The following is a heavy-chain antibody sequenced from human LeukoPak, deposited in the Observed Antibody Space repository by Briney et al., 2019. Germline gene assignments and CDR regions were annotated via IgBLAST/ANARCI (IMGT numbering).Heavy chain of an antibody. CDR1: GGSFSGYY. CDR2: INHSGST. V-gene: IGHV4-34*01. CDR3: ARGPYCGGDCYSHLDY. Sequence: SETLSLTCAVYGGSFSGYYWSWIRQPPGKGLEWIGEINHSGSTNYNPSLKSRVTISVDTSKNQFSLKLSTVTAADTAVYYCARGPYCGGDCYSHLDYWGQGTLVTVSS. J-gene: IGHJ4*02. D-gene: IGHD2-21*02.